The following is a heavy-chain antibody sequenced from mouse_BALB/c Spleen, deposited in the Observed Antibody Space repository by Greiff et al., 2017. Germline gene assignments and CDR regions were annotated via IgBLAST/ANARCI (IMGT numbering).Heavy chain of an antibody. J-gene: IGHJ3*01. D-gene: IGHD2-1*01. Sequence: QVQLQQPGAELVKPGASVKMSCKASGYTFTSYNMHWVKQTPGQGLEWIGAIYPGNGDTSYNQKFKGKATLTADKSSSTAYMQLSSLTSEDSAVYYCARERAYGNYIAYWGQGTLVTVS. CDR1: GYTFTSYN. V-gene: IGHV1-12*01. CDR2: IYPGNGDT. CDR3: ARERAYGNYIAY.